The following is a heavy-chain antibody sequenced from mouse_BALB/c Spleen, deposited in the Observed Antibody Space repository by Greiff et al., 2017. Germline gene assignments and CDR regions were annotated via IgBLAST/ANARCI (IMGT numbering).Heavy chain of an antibody. CDR3: ARDTTAYAMDY. D-gene: IGHD1-2*01. J-gene: IGHJ4*01. CDR2: ISSGGSYT. Sequence: EVKLEESGGGLVKPGGSLKLSCAASGFTFSSYAMSWVRQSPEKRLEWVAEISSGGSYTYYPDTVTGRFTISRDNAKNTLYLEMSSLRSEDTAMYYCARDTTAYAMDYWGQGTSVTVSS. CDR1: GFTFSSYA. V-gene: IGHV5-9-4*01.